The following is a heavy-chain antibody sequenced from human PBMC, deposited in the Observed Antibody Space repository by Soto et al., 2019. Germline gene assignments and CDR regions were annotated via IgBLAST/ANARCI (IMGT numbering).Heavy chain of an antibody. Sequence: HPGGSLRLSCAASRLTFSSYWMSWVRQAPGKGPEWVAQINQDGTIYDYVDSVKGRFTISRDNARNSLYLQMNSLRAEDTAMYYCARDVARDFDSWGQGIQVTVSS. J-gene: IGHJ4*02. V-gene: IGHV3-7*03. CDR2: INQDGTIY. CDR1: RLTFSSYW. CDR3: ARDVARDFDS.